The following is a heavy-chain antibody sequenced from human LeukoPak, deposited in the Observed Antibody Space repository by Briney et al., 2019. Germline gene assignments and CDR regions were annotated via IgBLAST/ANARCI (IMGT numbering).Heavy chain of an antibody. CDR1: GFNVSSHY. J-gene: IGHJ6*02. Sequence: GESLSLSCAASGFNVSSHYMSGARPAPGKALEWCAVIYSGGSTYYADSVKGRFTISRDNYKTTLYLQINSQRAKATAVYYCARWFRGTWIQLWLSSPTDYGMDVWGQGTTVTVSS. V-gene: IGHV3-66*01. D-gene: IGHD5-18*01. CDR3: ARWFRGTWIQLWLSSPTDYGMDV. CDR2: IYSGGST.